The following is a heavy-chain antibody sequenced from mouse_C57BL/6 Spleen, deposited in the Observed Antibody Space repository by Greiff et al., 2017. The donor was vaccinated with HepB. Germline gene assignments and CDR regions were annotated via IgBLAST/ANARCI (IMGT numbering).Heavy chain of an antibody. CDR3: ARSYGSSKDYAMDY. Sequence: DVKLVESGGGLVKPGGSLKLSCAASGFTFSDYGMHWVRQAPEKGLEWVAYISSGSSTIYYADTVKGRFTISRDNAKNTLFLQMTSLRSEDTAMYYCARSYGSSKDYAMDYWGQGTSVTVSS. V-gene: IGHV5-17*01. D-gene: IGHD1-1*01. J-gene: IGHJ4*01. CDR2: ISSGSSTI. CDR1: GFTFSDYG.